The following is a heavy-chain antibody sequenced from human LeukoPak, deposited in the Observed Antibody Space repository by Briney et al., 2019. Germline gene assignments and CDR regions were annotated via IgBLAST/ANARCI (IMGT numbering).Heavy chain of an antibody. CDR1: GFAFDDYT. CDR3: AKGRQQLVHPFDY. V-gene: IGHV3-43*01. D-gene: IGHD6-13*01. J-gene: IGHJ4*02. CDR2: ISWDGGST. Sequence: GGSLRLSCAASGFAFDDYTMHWVRQAPGKGLEWVSLISWDGGSTYYADSVKGRFTISRDNSKNSLYLQMNSLRTEDTALYYCAKGRQQLVHPFDYWGQGTLVTVSS.